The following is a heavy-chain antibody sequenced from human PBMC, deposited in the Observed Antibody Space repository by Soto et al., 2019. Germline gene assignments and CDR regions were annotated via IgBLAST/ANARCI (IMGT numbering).Heavy chain of an antibody. D-gene: IGHD2-15*01. CDR2: LNRDGYT. CDR1: GFTVSSKY. CDR3: PREDVHCSGGSCYGVPMDL. J-gene: IGHJ6*03. V-gene: IGHV3-66*01. Sequence: EVQLVESGGGLVQPGGSLRLSCVASGFTVSSKYMSWVRQAPGEGLEWVSLLNRDGYTYYADSVKGRFTISRDDSKNTLNLEMHSLRAEDTAVYYCPREDVHCSGGSCYGVPMDLWGKGTTVTVSS.